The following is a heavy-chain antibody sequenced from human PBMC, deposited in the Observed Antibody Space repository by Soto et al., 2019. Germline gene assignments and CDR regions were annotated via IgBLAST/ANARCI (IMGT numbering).Heavy chain of an antibody. Sequence: GASVKVSCKASGYTFTSYAMHWVRQAPGQSLQWMGWINPGNGNTRYSQKFQGRVTITRDTSASTAYMELGSLRSEDTAVYYCARGASSVTTFYFDLWGRGTLVTVS. J-gene: IGHJ2*01. CDR3: ARGASSVTTFYFDL. D-gene: IGHD4-17*01. CDR2: INPGNGNT. V-gene: IGHV1-3*01. CDR1: GYTFTSYA.